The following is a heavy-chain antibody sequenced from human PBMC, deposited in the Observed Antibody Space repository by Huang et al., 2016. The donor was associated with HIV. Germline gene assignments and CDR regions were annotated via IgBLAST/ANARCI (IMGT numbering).Heavy chain of an antibody. Sequence: QLQESGPGQVKPSETLSLTCTVSGDFISSTNYYWGWIRQSPGKGLEWVGSVYQSGRTNYNPSLKSRVTLSVDTSRNQFSLRLNSVTAADTAVYYCASQHIGAAATWFWGRGTQVAVSS. CDR3: ASQHIGAAATWF. CDR2: VYQSGRT. CDR1: GDFISSTNYY. J-gene: IGHJ4*02. V-gene: IGHV4-39*01. D-gene: IGHD6-13*01.